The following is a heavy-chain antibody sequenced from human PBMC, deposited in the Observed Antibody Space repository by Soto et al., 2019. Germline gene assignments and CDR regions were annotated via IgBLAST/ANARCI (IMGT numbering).Heavy chain of an antibody. CDR3: ARGTGTTPPYFEY. CDR1: GGSISRGDYY. V-gene: IGHV4-30-4*01. D-gene: IGHD1-1*01. J-gene: IGHJ4*02. Sequence: SETLSLTCTVSGGSISRGDYYWSWISQSPGKGLEWIGYIYHSGSTYYKPSLKSRLTISVDTSKNQISLKLSSVTAADTAVYYCARGTGTTPPYFEYWGQGALVTVSS. CDR2: IYHSGST.